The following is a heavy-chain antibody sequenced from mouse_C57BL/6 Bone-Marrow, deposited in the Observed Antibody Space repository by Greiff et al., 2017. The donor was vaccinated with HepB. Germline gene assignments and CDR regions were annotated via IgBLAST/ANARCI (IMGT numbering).Heavy chain of an antibody. CDR3: ARYGYYPYYFDY. CDR1: GYAFSSYW. V-gene: IGHV1-80*01. J-gene: IGHJ2*01. CDR2: IYPGDGDT. Sequence: LEESGAELVKPGASVKISSKASGYAFSSYWMNWVKQRPGKGLEWIGQIYPGDGDTNYNGKFKGKATLTADKSSSTAYMQLSSLTSEDSAVYFCARYGYYPYYFDYWGQGTTLTVSS. D-gene: IGHD2-3*01.